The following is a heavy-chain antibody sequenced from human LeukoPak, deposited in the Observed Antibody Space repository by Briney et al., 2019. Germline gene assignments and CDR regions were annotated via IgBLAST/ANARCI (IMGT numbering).Heavy chain of an antibody. CDR2: ISSSSSTI. CDR3: ARGGHDRDELQRNREFDY. CDR1: GFTFSSYS. V-gene: IGHV3-48*01. J-gene: IGHJ4*02. D-gene: IGHD1-26*01. Sequence: QPGGSLRLSCAASGFTFSSYSMNWVRQAPGKGLEWGSYISSSSSTIYYADSVKGRFTISRDNAKNSLYLQMNSLRAEDTAVYYCARGGHDRDELQRNREFDYWGQGTLVTVSS.